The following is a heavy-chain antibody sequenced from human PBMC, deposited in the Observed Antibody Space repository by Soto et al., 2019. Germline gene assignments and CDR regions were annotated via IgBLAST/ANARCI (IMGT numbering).Heavy chain of an antibody. D-gene: IGHD3-22*01. J-gene: IGHJ4*02. CDR3: ARDLRNYYDSSGYYYFDY. Sequence: GASVKVSCKASGGTFSSYAISWVRQAPGQGLEWMGGIIPIFGTANYAQKFQGRVTITADESTSTAYMELSSLRSEDTAVYYCARDLRNYYDSSGYYYFDYWGQGTLVTVSS. CDR1: GGTFSSYA. V-gene: IGHV1-69*13. CDR2: IIPIFGTA.